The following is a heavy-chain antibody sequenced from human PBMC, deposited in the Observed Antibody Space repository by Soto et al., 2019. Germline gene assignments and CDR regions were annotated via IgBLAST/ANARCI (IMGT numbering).Heavy chain of an antibody. V-gene: IGHV1-18*01. CDR1: GYTFTSYG. D-gene: IGHD3-9*01. CDR2: ISAYNGNT. Sequence: GASVKVSCKASGYTFTSYGISWVRQAPGQGLEWMGWISAYNGNTNYAQKLQGRVTMTTDTSTSTAYMELRSLRSDDTAVYYCARENYDILTGYYPHHSAFDIWGQGTRVTVSS. J-gene: IGHJ3*02. CDR3: ARENYDILTGYYPHHSAFDI.